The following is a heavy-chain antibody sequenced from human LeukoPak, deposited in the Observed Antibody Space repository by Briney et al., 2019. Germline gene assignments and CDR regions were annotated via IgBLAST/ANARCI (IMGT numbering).Heavy chain of an antibody. Sequence: SETLSLTCTVSDGSIISSDYYWGWIRQPPGKGLEWIGSISDSGNTYYNPSLRSRVTISVDTSKNQFSLKVNSVTAADTAVYYCARVVPYGPYYYGSGYYYGMDVWGQGTTVTVSS. CDR2: ISDSGNT. V-gene: IGHV4-39*07. CDR1: DGSIISSDYY. D-gene: IGHD3-10*01. CDR3: ARVVPYGPYYYGSGYYYGMDV. J-gene: IGHJ6*02.